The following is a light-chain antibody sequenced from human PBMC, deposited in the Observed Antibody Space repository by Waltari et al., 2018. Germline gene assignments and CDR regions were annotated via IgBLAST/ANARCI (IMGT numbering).Light chain of an antibody. CDR1: TYDIGYYDY. V-gene: IGLV2-14*03. CDR3: SSHTTRSTWV. CDR2: DVR. Sequence: QSALTQPASVSGSPGQSITISCTGTTYDIGYYDYVSWYQHHLGRAPKLIVYDVRERPSGVSDRFSGSKSGNTASLIISGLQADDEADYYCSSHTTRSTWVFGGGTKLTVL. J-gene: IGLJ3*02.